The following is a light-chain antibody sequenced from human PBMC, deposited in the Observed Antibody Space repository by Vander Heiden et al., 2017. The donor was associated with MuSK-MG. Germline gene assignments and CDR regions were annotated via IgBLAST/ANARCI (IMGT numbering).Light chain of an antibody. CDR1: QSISSY. CDR2: AAS. Sequence: DIQMTQSPSSLSASVGDRVTITCRASQSISSYLNWYQQKPGKAPKLLIYAASSLLSPVPSTYTATRSRRDFSLTMSRLILEPFPTYFCLLSASTRYSSGHRTRTEIQ. V-gene: IGKV1-39*01. CDR3: LLSASTRYS. J-gene: IGKJ2*03.